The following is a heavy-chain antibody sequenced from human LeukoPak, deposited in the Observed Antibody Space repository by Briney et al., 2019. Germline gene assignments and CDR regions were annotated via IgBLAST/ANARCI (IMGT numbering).Heavy chain of an antibody. J-gene: IGHJ4*02. V-gene: IGHV3-30*02. CDR2: IRYDGSNK. CDR3: ATERPDSRVLDY. D-gene: IGHD3-10*01. CDR1: GFTFSSYG. Sequence: KPGGSLRLSCAASGFTFSSYGMHWVRQAPGKGLEWVAFIRYDGSNKYHADSVKGRFTISRDNSKNTLYLQMNSLRVEDSAVYYCATERPDSRVLDYWGQGLVVTVSS.